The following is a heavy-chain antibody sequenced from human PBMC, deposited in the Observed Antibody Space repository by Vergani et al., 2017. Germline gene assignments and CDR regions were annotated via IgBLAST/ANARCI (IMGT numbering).Heavy chain of an antibody. CDR2: ISRNGDTT. V-gene: IGHV3-23*01. CDR1: GFAFSSYA. Sequence: EGQLLESGEGLVQPGGSLRLSCAASGFAFSSYAMTWVRQGPGKGLEWVSGISRNGDTTYYADSVKGRFTISRDNSKNTLYLQMNSLRAEDTAVYYCARDGELVFGTAGYCSSTSCYPDYWGQGTLVTVSS. D-gene: IGHD2-2*01. J-gene: IGHJ4*02. CDR3: ARDGELVFGTAGYCSSTSCYPDY.